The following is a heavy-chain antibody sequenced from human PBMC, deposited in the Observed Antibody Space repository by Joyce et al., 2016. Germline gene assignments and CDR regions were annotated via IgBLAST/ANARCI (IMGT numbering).Heavy chain of an antibody. J-gene: IGHJ4*02. D-gene: IGHD1-26*01. CDR1: GFSLNNARMG. CDR3: ARTQEWELLSGVFDY. V-gene: IGHV2-26*01. Sequence: QVTLKESGPVLVKPIETLTLTCSVSGFSLNNARMGVSWIRQPPGKALEWLAHIFSNDEKSYSTSLKSRLTISKDTSKSQVVLTMTNMDPVDTATYYCARTQEWELLSGVFDYWGQGTLVTVSS. CDR2: IFSNDEK.